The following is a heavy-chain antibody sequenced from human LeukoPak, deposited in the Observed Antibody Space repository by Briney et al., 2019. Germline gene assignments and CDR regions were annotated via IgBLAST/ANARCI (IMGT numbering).Heavy chain of an antibody. V-gene: IGHV1-2*02. CDR1: GYTFTGYY. D-gene: IGHD6-19*01. Sequence: GASVKVSFKASGYTFTGYYMHWVRQAPGQGREWMGWINPNSGGTNYAQKFQGRVTMSRDTSISTAYMELSRLRSDDAAVYYCARDASIAVAGRFDYWGQGTLVTVSS. J-gene: IGHJ4*02. CDR2: INPNSGGT. CDR3: ARDASIAVAGRFDY.